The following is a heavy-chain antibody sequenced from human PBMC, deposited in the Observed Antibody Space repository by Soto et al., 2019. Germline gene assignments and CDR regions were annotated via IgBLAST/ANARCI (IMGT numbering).Heavy chain of an antibody. J-gene: IGHJ4*02. CDR3: ARWGIAAGDY. V-gene: IGHV3-33*01. CDR1: GFTFSSYG. D-gene: IGHD6-13*01. Sequence: QVQLVESGGGVVQPGRSLRLSCAASGFTFSSYGMHWVRQAPGKGLEWVAVIWYDGSNKYYADSGKGRFTISRDNSKNTLYLQMNRLRAEDTAVYYCARWGIAAGDYWGQGTLVTVSS. CDR2: IWYDGSNK.